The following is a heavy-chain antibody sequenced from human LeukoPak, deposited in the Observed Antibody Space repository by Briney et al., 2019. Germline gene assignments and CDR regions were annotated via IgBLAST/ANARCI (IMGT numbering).Heavy chain of an antibody. CDR1: GGTFSSYA. V-gene: IGHV1-69*06. CDR2: IIPIFGTA. Sequence: ASVKVSCKPSGGTFSSYAISWVRQALGQGLEWMGGIIPIFGTANYAQKFQGRVTITADKSTSTAYMELSSLRSEDTAVYYCARAVLYGDYSLDYWGQGTLVTVSS. J-gene: IGHJ4*02. CDR3: ARAVLYGDYSLDY. D-gene: IGHD4-17*01.